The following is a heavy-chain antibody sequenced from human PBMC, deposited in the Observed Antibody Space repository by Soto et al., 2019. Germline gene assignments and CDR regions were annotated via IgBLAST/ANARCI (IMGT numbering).Heavy chain of an antibody. Sequence: QVQLVQSGAEAKKPGASVTVSCRASGHSFSAYYMHWVRQAPGQGLEWVGRINPNGGDTKYAQKFQGRVTMTRDSSTKTVYMELTRLRSNDTSVYYCARARIRFLGWVPEYYYYAMDVWGQGTTVTVSS. CDR3: ARARIRFLGWVPEYYYYAMDV. CDR2: INPNGGDT. J-gene: IGHJ6*01. CDR1: GHSFSAYY. D-gene: IGHD3-3*01. V-gene: IGHV1-2*06.